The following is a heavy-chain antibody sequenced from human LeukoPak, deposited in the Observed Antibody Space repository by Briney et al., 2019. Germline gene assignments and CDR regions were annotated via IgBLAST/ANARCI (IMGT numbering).Heavy chain of an antibody. CDR3: ATLTGTTMRNWFDP. J-gene: IGHJ5*02. CDR1: GGSISSSSYY. CDR2: IYYSGST. D-gene: IGHD1-7*01. Sequence: PSETLSLTCTVSGGSISSSSYYWGWIRQPPGKGLEWIGSIYYSGSTYYNPSLKSRVTISVDTSKNQFSLKLSSVTAADTAVYYCATLTGTTMRNWFDPWGRGTLVTVSS. V-gene: IGHV4-39*01.